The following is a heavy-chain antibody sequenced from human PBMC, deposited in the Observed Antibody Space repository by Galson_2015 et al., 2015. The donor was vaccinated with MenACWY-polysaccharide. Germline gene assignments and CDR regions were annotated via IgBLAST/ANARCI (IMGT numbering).Heavy chain of an antibody. CDR3: ARDRLLDY. V-gene: IGHV3-15*01. CDR1: GFTFSSAS. Sequence: SLRLSCAASGFTFSSASMNWVRQAPGKGLEWVGRIKRTTDGGTVGYAAPVRGRFTVSRDDSKNKLYLQMNSLRTEDTAVYYCARDRLLDYWGQGSLVTVSS. CDR2: IKRTTDGGTV. D-gene: IGHD5-18*01. J-gene: IGHJ4*02.